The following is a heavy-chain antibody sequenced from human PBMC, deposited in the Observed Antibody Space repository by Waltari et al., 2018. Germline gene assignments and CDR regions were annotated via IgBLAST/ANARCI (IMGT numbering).Heavy chain of an antibody. J-gene: IGHJ2*01. V-gene: IGHV4-34*01. Sequence: QVQLQQWGAGLLKPSETLSLTCGGYGGSFSSYYWTWVRQPPGKGLEWSGEINHSGSPSYNPSLRSRVTISVDTSKNQFSLALSSLTAADTAVYYCARGWFITAAGTRYFDFWGRGTLVTVSS. CDR2: INHSGSP. CDR3: ARGWFITAAGTRYFDF. CDR1: GGSFSSYY. D-gene: IGHD6-13*01.